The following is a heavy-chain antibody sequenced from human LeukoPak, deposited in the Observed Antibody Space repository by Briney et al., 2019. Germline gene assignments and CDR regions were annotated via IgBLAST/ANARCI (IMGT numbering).Heavy chain of an antibody. CDR1: GFTFNKSW. D-gene: IGHD7-27*01. V-gene: IGHV3-7*01. CDR2: IKEDGTQK. Sequence: GGSLRLSCAASGFTFNKSWMSWVRQAPGKGPEWGANIKEDGTQKYYVDSVRGRFTISRDNAENSLYFQMNSLRDEDTAVYYCAKAGERDYWGRGTLVTVSS. J-gene: IGHJ4*02. CDR3: AKAGERDY.